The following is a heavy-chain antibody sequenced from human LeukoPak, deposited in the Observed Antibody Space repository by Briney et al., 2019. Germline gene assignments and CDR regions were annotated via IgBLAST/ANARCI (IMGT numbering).Heavy chain of an antibody. CDR1: GFTFSSYA. D-gene: IGHD6-13*01. J-gene: IGHJ4*02. V-gene: IGHV3-23*01. CDR3: AKGHLPYSSSWSDY. CDR2: NTGSGGST. Sequence: VRSLRLSCAASGFTFSSYAMSWVRQAPGKGLGWVSANTGSGGSTYSADSAKGRSPISRDNSKNTLYVQMNSLRAEDTVVYYCAKGHLPYSSSWSDYWGQGTLVSVSS.